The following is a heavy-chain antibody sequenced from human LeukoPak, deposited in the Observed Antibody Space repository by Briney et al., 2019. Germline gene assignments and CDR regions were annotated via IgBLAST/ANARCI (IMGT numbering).Heavy chain of an antibody. CDR2: INPNSGGT. D-gene: IGHD2-2*01. CDR1: GYTFAGYY. J-gene: IGHJ5*02. V-gene: IGHV1-2*02. Sequence: ASVKVSCKASGYTFAGYYMHWVRQAPGQGLEWMGWINPNSGGTNYAQKFQGRVTMTRDTSISTAYMELSRLRSDDTAVYYCARAGCSSTSCYVNWFDPWGQGTLVTVSS. CDR3: ARAGCSSTSCYVNWFDP.